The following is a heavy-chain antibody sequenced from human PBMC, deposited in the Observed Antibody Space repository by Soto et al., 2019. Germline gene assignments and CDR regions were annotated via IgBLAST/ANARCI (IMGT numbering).Heavy chain of an antibody. CDR2: ISAYNGNT. D-gene: IGHD3-9*01. CDR1: VYTFSVDG. V-gene: IGHV1-18*01. J-gene: IGHJ5*02. CDR3: ASCERDYYDILTGRNCFDP. Sequence: PVNLSWKTSVYTFSVDGISCVLLAHRQGLDWMGWISAYNGNTNYAQKLQGRVTMTTDTSTSTAYMELRSLRSDDTAVYYCASCERDYYDILTGRNCFDPWGQGILVTVSS.